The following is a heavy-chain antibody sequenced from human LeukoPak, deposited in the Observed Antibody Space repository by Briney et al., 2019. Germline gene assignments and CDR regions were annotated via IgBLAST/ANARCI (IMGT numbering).Heavy chain of an antibody. V-gene: IGHV3-49*04. J-gene: IGHJ4*02. CDR1: VFNFGDYA. CDR3: TRAGRDGYNPADY. D-gene: IGHD5-24*01. Sequence: PGGSLRLSCTASVFNFGDYAMSWVGQAPGKGVEGGGFIRSKAYGGTTEYAASAKGRFTISRGDSKSIAYLQMNSLKTEDTAVYYCTRAGRDGYNPADYWGQGTLVTVSS. CDR2: IRSKAYGGTT.